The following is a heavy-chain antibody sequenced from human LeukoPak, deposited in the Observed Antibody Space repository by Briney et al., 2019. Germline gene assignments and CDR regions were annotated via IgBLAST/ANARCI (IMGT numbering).Heavy chain of an antibody. Sequence: GGSLRLSCAASGFNFSIYSMNWVRQAPGKGLEWVSYITRSSTTIYYADSVKGRFTISRDNAKNSLYLQMNSLRAEDTAVYYCARDLGYYYDSSGYPDYWGQGTLVTVSS. CDR3: ARDLGYYYDSSGYPDY. J-gene: IGHJ4*02. CDR2: ITRSSTTI. D-gene: IGHD3-22*01. V-gene: IGHV3-48*01. CDR1: GFNFSIYS.